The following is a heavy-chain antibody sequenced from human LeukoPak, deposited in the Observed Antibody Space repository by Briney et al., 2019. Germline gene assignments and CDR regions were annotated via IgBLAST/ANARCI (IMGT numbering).Heavy chain of an antibody. CDR3: ATGTKYDFWSGYSVVC. CDR1: GYTLTELS. CDR2: FDPEDGET. J-gene: IGHJ4*02. V-gene: IGHV1-24*01. Sequence: GASVKVSCKVSGYTLTELSMHWVRQAPGKGLEWMGGFDPEDGETIYAQKFQGRVTMTEDTSTDTAYMELSSLRSEDTAVYYCATGTKYDFWSGYSVVCWGQGTLVTVSS. D-gene: IGHD3-3*01.